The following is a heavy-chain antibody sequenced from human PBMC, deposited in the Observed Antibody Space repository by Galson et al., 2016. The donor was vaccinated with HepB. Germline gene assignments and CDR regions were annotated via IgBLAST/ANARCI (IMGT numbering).Heavy chain of an antibody. V-gene: IGHV6-1*01. CDR2: TYYMSNWDY. Sequence: CAISGDSVSRNGVTWNWIRQSPSRGLEWLGRTYYMSNWDYDYAVFVNSRITIIPDTSRNQFSLYLRSVTPEDAAVYYCARATDYGDYANGMDVWDGGTMVTVTS. J-gene: IGHJ6*04. CDR1: GDSVSRNGVT. CDR3: ARATDYGDYANGMDV. D-gene: IGHD4-17*01.